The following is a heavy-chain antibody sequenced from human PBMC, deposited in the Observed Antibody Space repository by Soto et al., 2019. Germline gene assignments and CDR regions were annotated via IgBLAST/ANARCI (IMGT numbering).Heavy chain of an antibody. J-gene: IGHJ6*02. CDR2: INHSGTA. D-gene: IGHD6-13*01. V-gene: IGHV4-34*01. CDR1: GGSISAYY. Sequence: ASETLSLTCAVSGGSISAYYWSWMRQSPGKGLEWIGEINHSGTANYNPSLKSRVTISVDTSKNQFSLKLSSVTAADTAVYYCASSSSWYGMDVWGQGTTVTVSS. CDR3: ASSSSWYGMDV.